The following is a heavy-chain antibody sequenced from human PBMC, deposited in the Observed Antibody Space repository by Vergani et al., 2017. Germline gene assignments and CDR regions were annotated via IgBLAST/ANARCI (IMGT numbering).Heavy chain of an antibody. CDR1: GGSFTSYH. CDR3: VRVNTATNGHLYYYYYMDV. D-gene: IGHD4-11*01. J-gene: IGHJ6*03. Sequence: QVQLQQWGGGLLKPSETLSLTCVVNGGSFTSYHWTWIRQSPGAGLEWVGDIDHTGRPDYNPSLKSRLTMSVDKSPNQFSLTLNSMTATDTALYFCVRVNTATNGHLYYYYYMDVWGQGTAVTVS. V-gene: IGHV4-34*01. CDR2: IDHTGRP.